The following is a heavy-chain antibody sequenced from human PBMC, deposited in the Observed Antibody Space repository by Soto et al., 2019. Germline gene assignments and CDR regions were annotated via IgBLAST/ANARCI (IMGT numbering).Heavy chain of an antibody. J-gene: IGHJ6*02. V-gene: IGHV3-11*01. CDR3: ARDVGLATGMNRVVFLSAMDG. D-gene: IGHD3-10*01. CDR1: GFTFSDYY. Sequence: HVQLVESGGGLVKAGGSLSLSCDVSGFTFSDYYMSWIRQAPGKGLEWISYIAPSGRPIYYSDSVKGRFTVSRDNGENSMCLQMNRLSDEDTAVYFCARDVGLATGMNRVVFLSAMDGLGQGTTGSVS. CDR2: IAPSGRPI.